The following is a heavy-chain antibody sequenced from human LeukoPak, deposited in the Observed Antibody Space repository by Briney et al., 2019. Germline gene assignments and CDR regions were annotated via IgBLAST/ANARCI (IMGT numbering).Heavy chain of an antibody. Sequence: PGGSLRLSCAASGFTFSDSYMSWIRQAPGKGLEWLSFISSGGSPIKYADSVKGRFTISRDDAKNSLYLQMNSLRAEDTAVYYCAKSSLYFDNWGQGTLVTVSS. J-gene: IGHJ4*02. CDR2: ISSGGSPI. CDR1: GFTFSDSY. CDR3: AKSSLYFDN. V-gene: IGHV3-11*04.